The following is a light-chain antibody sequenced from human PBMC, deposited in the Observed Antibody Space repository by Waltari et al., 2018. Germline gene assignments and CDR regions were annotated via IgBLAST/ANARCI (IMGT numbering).Light chain of an antibody. CDR2: EVS. Sequence: QSALTQPPSASGSPGQSVTISCTGTSTDVAVYNYVSWYQHHPGNAPKLMIYEVSKRPSGVPDRFSGSKSGNTASLTVSGLQAEDEADYYCSSYAGSDNLIFGGGTKLTVL. V-gene: IGLV2-8*01. CDR3: SSYAGSDNLI. J-gene: IGLJ2*01. CDR1: STDVAVYNY.